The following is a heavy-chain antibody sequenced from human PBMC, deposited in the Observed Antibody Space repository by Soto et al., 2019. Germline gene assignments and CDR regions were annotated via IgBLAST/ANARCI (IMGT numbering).Heavy chain of an antibody. CDR1: GGTFSSYA. J-gene: IGHJ6*02. CDR2: IIPIFGTP. Sequence: ASVKVSCKASGGTFSSYAISWVRQAPGQGLEWMGGIIPIFGTPNYAQKFQGRVTITAGESTSTVYMELSSLRSEDTAVYYCAREPNYYYGMDVWGQGTTVTVSS. CDR3: AREPNYYYGMDV. V-gene: IGHV1-69*13.